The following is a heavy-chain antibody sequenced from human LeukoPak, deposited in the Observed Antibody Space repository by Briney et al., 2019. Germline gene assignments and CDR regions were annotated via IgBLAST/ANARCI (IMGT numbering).Heavy chain of an antibody. J-gene: IGHJ4*02. CDR2: ISGSSIYT. D-gene: IGHD3-22*01. CDR1: GFTFSDYH. CDR3: ARADRGGFYPY. V-gene: IGHV3-11*06. Sequence: PGGSLRLSCAASGFTFSDYHMTWIRQAPGKGLEWVSYISGSSIYTRYADSVKGRFTISRDNAKNSLYLQMTSLTAGDTAVYYCARADRGGFYPYWGQGTLVTVSS.